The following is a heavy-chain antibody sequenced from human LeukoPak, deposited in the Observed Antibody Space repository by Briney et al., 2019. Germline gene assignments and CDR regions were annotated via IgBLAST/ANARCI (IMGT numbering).Heavy chain of an antibody. CDR3: AKDRSSAAAYNFDY. Sequence: GGSLRLSCAASGFTFDDYAMHWVRQAPGKGLEWVAFIRYDGSNKYYADSVKGRFTISRDNSKNTLYLQMNSLRTEDTAVYYCAKDRSSAAAYNFDYWGQGTLVPVSS. J-gene: IGHJ4*02. CDR1: GFTFDDYA. CDR2: IRYDGSNK. D-gene: IGHD2-2*01. V-gene: IGHV3-30*02.